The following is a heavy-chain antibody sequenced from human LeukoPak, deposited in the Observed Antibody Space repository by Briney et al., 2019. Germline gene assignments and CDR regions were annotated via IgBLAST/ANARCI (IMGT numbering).Heavy chain of an antibody. CDR1: GFTFSDYY. CDR3: ARVEDGSYFDY. V-gene: IGHV3-11*01. CDR2: ISSSGSTI. Sequence: PGGSLRLSCAASGFTFSDYYMSWIRQAPGKGLEGVSYISSSGSTIYYADSVRGRFTISRDNAKNSLCLQMNSLRAEDTAVYYCARVEDGSYFDYWGQGTLVTVSS. D-gene: IGHD1-26*01. J-gene: IGHJ4*02.